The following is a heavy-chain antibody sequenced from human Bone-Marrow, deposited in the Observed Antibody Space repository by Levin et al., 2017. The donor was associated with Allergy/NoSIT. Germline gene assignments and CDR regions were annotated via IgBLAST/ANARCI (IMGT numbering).Heavy chain of an antibody. CDR2: IYYKGDT. V-gene: IGHV4-59*03. CDR1: GGSINNYY. CDR3: ARDIYDPSDYYQGTFDI. Sequence: SETLSLTCTVSGGSINNYYWSWLRQPPGKPLQWIGYIYYKGDTKYNPSLESRVTISVDKSNNQFSLKLNSVTAADTAVSFCARDIYDPSDYYQGTFDIWGHGTRVIVSS. D-gene: IGHD3-22*01. J-gene: IGHJ3*02.